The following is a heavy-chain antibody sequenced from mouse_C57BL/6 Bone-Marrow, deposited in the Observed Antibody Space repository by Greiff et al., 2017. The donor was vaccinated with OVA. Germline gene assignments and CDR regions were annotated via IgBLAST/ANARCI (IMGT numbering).Heavy chain of an antibody. Sequence: EVKLEESGGGLVQPGGSMKLSCVASGFTFSNYWMNWVRQSPEKGLEWVAQIRLKSDNYATHYAESVKGRFTISRDDSKSSVYLQMNNLRAEDTGIYYCTGPDGSSFFDYWGQGTTLTVSS. D-gene: IGHD1-1*01. CDR1: GFTFSNYW. CDR2: IRLKSDNYAT. V-gene: IGHV6-3*01. J-gene: IGHJ2*01. CDR3: TGPDGSSFFDY.